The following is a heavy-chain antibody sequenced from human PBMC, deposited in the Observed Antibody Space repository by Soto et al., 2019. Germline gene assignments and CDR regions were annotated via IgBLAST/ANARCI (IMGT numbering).Heavy chain of an antibody. V-gene: IGHV5-51*01. J-gene: IGHJ4*02. CDR1: GYTFTTYW. CDR3: ARHDNYAY. CDR2: IYPGNSDT. D-gene: IGHD3-16*01. Sequence: GESLKISCKASGYTFTTYWIGWVRQMPGKGLECMGIIYPGNSDTRYSPSFQGQVTISADESISTVYLQWRSLKASDTAMYYCARHDNYAYWGQGTLVNVSS.